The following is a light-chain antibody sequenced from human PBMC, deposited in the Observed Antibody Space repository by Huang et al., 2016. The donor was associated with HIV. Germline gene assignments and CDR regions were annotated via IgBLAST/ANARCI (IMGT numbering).Light chain of an antibody. Sequence: IQLTQSPSSLSASVGDRVTITCRASQGISSFLAWYQQKPGKAPKLLMYPASTLHSGVPLRFSGSGSGTDFTLTISSLQPEDFATYYCQQFNNYPLTFGGGTKVEIK. CDR1: QGISSF. CDR3: QQFNNYPLT. J-gene: IGKJ4*01. CDR2: PAS. V-gene: IGKV1-9*01.